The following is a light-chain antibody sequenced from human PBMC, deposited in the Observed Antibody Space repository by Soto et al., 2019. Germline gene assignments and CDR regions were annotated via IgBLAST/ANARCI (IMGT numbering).Light chain of an antibody. CDR1: QTISSY. J-gene: IGKJ5*01. Sequence: DIQMTQSPSSLSASVGDRVTITCRASQTISSYLNWYQQKPGKAPNLLIFAATGLQSRVPSRFSGSGSGTDFTLTISSLQPEDFATYYCQQSYNTPFTFGQGTRLEIK. CDR2: AAT. CDR3: QQSYNTPFT. V-gene: IGKV1-39*01.